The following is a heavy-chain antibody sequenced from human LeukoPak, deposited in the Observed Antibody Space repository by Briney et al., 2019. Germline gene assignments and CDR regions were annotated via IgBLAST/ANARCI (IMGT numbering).Heavy chain of an antibody. CDR3: ARERNTAMVS. J-gene: IGHJ4*02. CDR1: GGSFSAYY. CDR2: IYYSGST. D-gene: IGHD5-18*01. Sequence: ASETLSLTCAVYGGSFSAYYWSWIRQPPGKGLEWIGYIYYSGSTNYNPSLKSRVTISVDTSKNQFSLKLSSVTAADTAVYYCARERNTAMVSWGQGTLVTVSS. V-gene: IGHV4-59*01.